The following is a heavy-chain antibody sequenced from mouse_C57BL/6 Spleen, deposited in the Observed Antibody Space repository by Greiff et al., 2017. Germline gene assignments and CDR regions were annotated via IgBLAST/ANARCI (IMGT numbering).Heavy chain of an antibody. CDR2: IYPGSGNT. V-gene: IGHV1-66*01. D-gene: IGHD5-1*01. Sequence: LQESGPELVKPGASVKISCKASGYSFTSYYIHWVKQRPGQGLEWIGWIYPGSGNTKYNEKFKGKATLTADTSSSTAYMQLSSLTSEDSAVYYCASTYYYAMDYWGQGTSVTVSS. J-gene: IGHJ4*01. CDR3: ASTYYYAMDY. CDR1: GYSFTSYY.